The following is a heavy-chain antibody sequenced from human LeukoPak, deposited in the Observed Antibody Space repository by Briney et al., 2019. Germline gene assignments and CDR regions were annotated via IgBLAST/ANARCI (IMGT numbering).Heavy chain of an antibody. CDR1: GYTVSSNY. CDR2: IYSGGST. Sequence: GGSLRLSCAASGYTVSSNYMSWVRQAPGKGLEWVSVIYSGGSTHYADSVKGRFTISRDNSKNTLYLQMNSLRAEDTAVYYCATCLGRARSGYDYWGQGTLVTVSS. J-gene: IGHJ4*02. CDR3: ATCLGRARSGYDY. D-gene: IGHD3-22*01. V-gene: IGHV3-53*01.